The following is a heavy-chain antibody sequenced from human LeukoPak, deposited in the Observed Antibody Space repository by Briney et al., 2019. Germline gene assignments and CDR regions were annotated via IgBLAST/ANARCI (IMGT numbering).Heavy chain of an antibody. CDR1: GGSISSYY. V-gene: IGHV4-4*09. Sequence: SETLSVTCTVSGGSISSYYWSWIRQPLGKGLEWIGYIYTSGSTNYNPSLKSRVTISVDTSKNQFSLKLSSVTAADTAVYYCARSERGGIRAGFDPWGQGTLVTVSS. CDR2: IYTSGST. D-gene: IGHD3-16*01. J-gene: IGHJ5*02. CDR3: ARSERGGIRAGFDP.